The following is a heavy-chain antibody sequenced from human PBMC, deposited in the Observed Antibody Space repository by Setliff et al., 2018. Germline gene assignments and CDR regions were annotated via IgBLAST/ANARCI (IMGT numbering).Heavy chain of an antibody. CDR2: IYSSGTT. CDR1: GGSISTSSHH. CDR3: TRRPRGRAAFDI. D-gene: IGHD3-10*01. V-gene: IGHV4-39*01. J-gene: IGHJ3*02. Sequence: KASETLSLTCTVSGGSISTSSHHWVWIRQSPGKGLEWIGTIYSSGTTYYNLSLKSRVTISLDTSKSQFSLNLGSVTAADTAVYYCTRRPRGRAAFDIWGQGTMVTVS.